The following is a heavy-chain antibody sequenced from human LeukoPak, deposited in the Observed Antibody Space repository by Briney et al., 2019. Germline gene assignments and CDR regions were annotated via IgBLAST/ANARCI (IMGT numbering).Heavy chain of an antibody. CDR1: GGSMSTTSYY. V-gene: IGHV4-39*01. J-gene: IGHJ4*02. CDR2: IFYSGNT. D-gene: IGHD6-13*01. Sequence: PSETLSLTCTVSGGSMSTTSYYWGWIRQPPGKGLEWIGGIFYSGNTYYNPSLKSRVTMSVDTSKNQFSLKLSSVTAADTAVYYCARHAGGISATGTRPFDYWGQGTLVTVSS. CDR3: ARHAGGISATGTRPFDY.